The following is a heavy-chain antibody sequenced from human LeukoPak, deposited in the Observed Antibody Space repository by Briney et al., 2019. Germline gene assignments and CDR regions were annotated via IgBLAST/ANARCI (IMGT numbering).Heavy chain of an antibody. CDR2: IYTSGST. J-gene: IGHJ4*02. V-gene: IGHV4-61*02. D-gene: IGHD5-12*01. CDR3: ARGGYSGYDFIGY. Sequence: SETLSLTCTVSGGSISSGSYYWSWIRQPAGKGLEWIGRIYTSGSTNYNPSLKSRVTISVDTSKNQFSLKLSSVTAADTAVYYCARGGYSGYDFIGYWGQGTLVTVSS. CDR1: GGSISSGSYY.